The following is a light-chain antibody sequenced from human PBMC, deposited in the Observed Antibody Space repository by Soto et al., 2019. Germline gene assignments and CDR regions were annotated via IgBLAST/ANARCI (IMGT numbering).Light chain of an antibody. CDR2: GNI. CDR3: QSYDNSLNTFV. CDR1: SSNIGAGYD. Sequence: QSVLTQPPSVSGAPGQRVTISCTGSSSNIGAGYDVHWYQQLPGTAPKLLIYGNINRPSGVPDRFSGSKSGTSASLAITGLQAEDEGDYYCQSYDNSLNTFVFGSGTKVTVL. V-gene: IGLV1-40*01. J-gene: IGLJ1*01.